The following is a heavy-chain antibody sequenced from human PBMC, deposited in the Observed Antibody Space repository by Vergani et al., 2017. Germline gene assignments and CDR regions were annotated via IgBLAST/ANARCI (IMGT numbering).Heavy chain of an antibody. CDR3: VRVPLSRRGSGNYGINNYHGMDV. D-gene: IGHD3-10*01. J-gene: IGHJ6*02. V-gene: IGHV3-20*04. CDR1: GFTFDDYG. CDR2: INWNGGST. Sequence: EVQLVESGGGVVRPGGSLRLSCAASGFTFDDYGMSWVRQAPGKGLEWVSGINWNGGSTGYADYVKGRFTISRDNAKNSLYLQMNSLRAEDTAVYFCVRVPLSRRGSGNYGINNYHGMDVWGQGTTVIVSS.